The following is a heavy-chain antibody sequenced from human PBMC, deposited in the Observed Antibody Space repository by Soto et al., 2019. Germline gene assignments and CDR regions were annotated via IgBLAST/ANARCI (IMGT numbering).Heavy chain of an antibody. CDR1: RFSISSNNW. V-gene: IGHV4-4*02. CDR2: IYHSGST. CDR3: ASWFGYSYAVNY. D-gene: IGHD5-18*01. J-gene: IGHJ4*02. Sequence: PSETLSLTCAVSRFSISSNNWWSWVRQPPGKGLEWIGEIYHSGSTDYNPSLKSRVTISVDRSKNQFSLRLTSVTAADTAVYYCASWFGYSYAVNYWGQGTLVTV.